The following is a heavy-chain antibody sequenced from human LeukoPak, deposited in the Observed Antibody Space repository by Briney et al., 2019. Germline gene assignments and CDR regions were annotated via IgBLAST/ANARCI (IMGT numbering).Heavy chain of an antibody. CDR3: ARGWYYYDSSGYYYSWFDP. J-gene: IGHJ5*02. CDR2: IYYSGST. V-gene: IGHV4-61*01. CDR1: GGSISSSNYY. Sequence: PSETLSLTCTVSGGSISSSNYYWSWIRQPPGKGLEWIGYIYYSGSTNYNPSLKSRVTISVDTSKNQFSLKLSSVTAADTAVYYCARGWYYYDSSGYYYSWFDPWGQGTLVTVSS. D-gene: IGHD3-22*01.